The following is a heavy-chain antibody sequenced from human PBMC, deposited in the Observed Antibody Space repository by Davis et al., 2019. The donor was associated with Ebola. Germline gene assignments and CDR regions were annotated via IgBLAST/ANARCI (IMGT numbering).Heavy chain of an antibody. Sequence: GESLKISCKDSGNSFASHWIGWVRQMHGKGLEWKGIIYTGDSDTRYSPSFRGQVTISADRSFSTAYLQWSGLKASDTAMYYCASLRRTITGMDDGFDLWGQGTMVTVSS. CDR1: GNSFASHW. D-gene: IGHD1-20*01. CDR2: IYTGDSDT. CDR3: ASLRRTITGMDDGFDL. V-gene: IGHV5-51*01. J-gene: IGHJ3*01.